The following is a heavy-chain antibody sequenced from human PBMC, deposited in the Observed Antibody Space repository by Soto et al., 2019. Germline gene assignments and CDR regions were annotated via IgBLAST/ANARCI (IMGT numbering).Heavy chain of an antibody. D-gene: IGHD2-2*02. CDR2: ISGSGDNT. J-gene: IGHJ4*02. CDR3: TKVGGTSLPPIPVDY. Sequence: EVQLLESGGGLVQPGGSLRLSCAASGFTFSSYAMNWVRQAPGKGLEWVSTISGSGDNTYYADSVKGRFTITRDNSKNTQYLQMNSLRAEDTSLYYCTKVGGTSLPPIPVDYWGQGTQVTVSS. CDR1: GFTFSSYA. V-gene: IGHV3-23*01.